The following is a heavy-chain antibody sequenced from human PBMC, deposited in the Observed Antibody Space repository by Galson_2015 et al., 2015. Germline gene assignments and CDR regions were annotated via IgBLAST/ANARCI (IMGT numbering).Heavy chain of an antibody. Sequence: ETLSLTCTVSGGSISSSYWSWIRQPPGKGLEWIGYIYYSGSTNYNPSLKSRVTISVDTSKNQFSLKLSSVTAADTAVYYCAASQAGIAVAGRGGAFDIWGQGTMVTVSS. CDR3: AASQAGIAVAGRGGAFDI. J-gene: IGHJ3*02. V-gene: IGHV4-59*01. CDR2: IYYSGST. CDR1: GGSISSSY. D-gene: IGHD6-19*01.